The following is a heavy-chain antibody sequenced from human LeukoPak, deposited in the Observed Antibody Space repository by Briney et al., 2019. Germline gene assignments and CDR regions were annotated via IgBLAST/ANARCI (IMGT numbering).Heavy chain of an antibody. J-gene: IGHJ3*02. Sequence: SETLSLTCTVSGGSISSSSYYWGWIRQPPGKGLEWIGSIYYSGSTYYNPSLKSRVTISVDTSKSQFSLKLSSVTPEDTAVYYCAREQDNTFDIWGQGTMVTVSS. CDR3: AREQDNTFDI. CDR1: GGSISSSSYY. V-gene: IGHV4-39*07. D-gene: IGHD2-15*01. CDR2: IYYSGST.